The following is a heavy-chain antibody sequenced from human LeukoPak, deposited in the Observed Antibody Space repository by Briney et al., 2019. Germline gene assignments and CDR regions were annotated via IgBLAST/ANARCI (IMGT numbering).Heavy chain of an antibody. D-gene: IGHD3-10*01. CDR2: IHTGGST. V-gene: IGHV3-53*01. CDR3: AKDLPHYYGSAPGSDY. J-gene: IGHJ4*02. Sequence: GGSLRLSCAASGVTACSNYTSWVRPAPGQGRGWVSVIHTGGSTYYADSVKGRFTITRDNSKNTLYPQMNSLRAEDKAVVFCAKDLPHYYGSAPGSDYWGQGTLVIVSS. CDR1: GVTACSNY.